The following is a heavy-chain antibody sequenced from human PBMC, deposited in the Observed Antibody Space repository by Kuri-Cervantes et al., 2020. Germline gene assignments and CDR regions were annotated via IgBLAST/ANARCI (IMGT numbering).Heavy chain of an antibody. CDR1: GDSVSSKSAA. CDR3: AKGTGVGGSGAFGDGFDV. CDR2: TYYRSKWYN. V-gene: IGHV6-1*01. J-gene: IGHJ3*01. Sequence: SETLSLTCAISGDSVSSKSAAWTWIRQSPSRGLEWLGRTYYRSKWYNDHATSVKSRITINPDASKNQFSLQLNSVTPEDTAVYYCAKGTGVGGSGAFGDGFDVWVQGTMVTVSS. D-gene: IGHD3-10*01.